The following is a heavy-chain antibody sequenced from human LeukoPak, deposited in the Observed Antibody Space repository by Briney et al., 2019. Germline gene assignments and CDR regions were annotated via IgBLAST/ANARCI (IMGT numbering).Heavy chain of an antibody. Sequence: ASVTVSCKASGYTFTIYYMHWVRQAPGQGLGWMGIINPSGGSTSYAQKFQGRVTMTRDTSTSTVYMELSSLRSEDTAVYYCARGAYDSSGYYSGTRTNWFDPWGQGTLVTVSS. V-gene: IGHV1-46*01. CDR3: ARGAYDSSGYYSGTRTNWFDP. D-gene: IGHD3-22*01. CDR2: INPSGGST. CDR1: GYTFTIYY. J-gene: IGHJ5*02.